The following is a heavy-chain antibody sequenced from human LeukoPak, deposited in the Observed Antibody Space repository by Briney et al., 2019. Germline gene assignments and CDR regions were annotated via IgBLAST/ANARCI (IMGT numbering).Heavy chain of an antibody. CDR2: ISYDGSNK. CDR3: ARDPFWSGYSASAFDI. CDR1: GFTFSSYA. D-gene: IGHD3-3*01. Sequence: GGSLRLSCAASGFTFSSYAMHWVRQAPGKGLEWVAVISYDGSNKYYADSVKGRFTISRDNSKNTLYLQMNSLRAEDTAVYYCARDPFWSGYSASAFDIWGQGTMVTVSS. V-gene: IGHV3-30-3*01. J-gene: IGHJ3*02.